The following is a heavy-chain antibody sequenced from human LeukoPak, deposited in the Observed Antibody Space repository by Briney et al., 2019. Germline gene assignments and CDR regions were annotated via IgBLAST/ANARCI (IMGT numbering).Heavy chain of an antibody. D-gene: IGHD6-13*01. CDR1: GGSISSYY. CDR2: IYHSGST. CDR3: ARTVSSRGDY. V-gene: IGHV4-38-2*02. J-gene: IGHJ4*02. Sequence: SETLSLTCTVSGGSISSYYWGWIRQPPGKGLEWIGSIYHSGSTYYNPSLKSRVTISVDTSKNQFSLKLSSVTAADTAVYYCARTVSSRGDYWGQGTLVTVSS.